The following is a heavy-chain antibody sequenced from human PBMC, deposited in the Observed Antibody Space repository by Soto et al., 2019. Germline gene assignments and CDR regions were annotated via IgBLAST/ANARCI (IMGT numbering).Heavy chain of an antibody. CDR2: IVVMSNTA. D-gene: IGHD1-26*01. Sequence: QVVLLQSGAEVKEPGSSVRVSCTVSGSTFDNFAFSWVRQAPGHGPEWMGGIVVMSNTADYSQRFQDRVTITADTSTRTLYMELSSLTFEDTAVYYCARAIKRWEVHYYFDYWGQGTLVTVSS. CDR3: ARAIKRWEVHYYFDY. CDR1: GSTFDNFA. V-gene: IGHV1-69*06. J-gene: IGHJ4*02.